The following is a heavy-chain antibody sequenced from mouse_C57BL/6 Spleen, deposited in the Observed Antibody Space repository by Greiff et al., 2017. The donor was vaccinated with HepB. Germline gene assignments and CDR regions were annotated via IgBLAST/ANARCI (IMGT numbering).Heavy chain of an antibody. Sequence: VQLQQSVAELVRPGASVKLSCTASGFTIKNTYMHWVKQRPEQGLEWIGRIDPANGNTNYAPKFQGKATITADTSSNTAYLQLSSLTSEDTAVYYCAYGSSYVWYFDVWGTGTTVTVSS. CDR3: AYGSSYVWYFDV. CDR2: IDPANGNT. CDR1: GFTIKNTY. V-gene: IGHV14-3*01. D-gene: IGHD1-1*01. J-gene: IGHJ1*03.